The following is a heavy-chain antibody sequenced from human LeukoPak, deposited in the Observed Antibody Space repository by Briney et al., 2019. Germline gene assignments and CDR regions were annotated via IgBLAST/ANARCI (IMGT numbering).Heavy chain of an antibody. CDR2: ITGSGDST. Sequence: GGSLRLSCAASGFTFSSHGMNWVRQAPGKGLEWVSGITGSGDSTFYADSVKGRFTISRDNSKNTLYLQMNSLRADDTAVYYCAKDRTYYDSSGFDYWGQGTLVTVSS. D-gene: IGHD3-22*01. V-gene: IGHV3-23*01. J-gene: IGHJ4*02. CDR1: GFTFSSHG. CDR3: AKDRTYYDSSGFDY.